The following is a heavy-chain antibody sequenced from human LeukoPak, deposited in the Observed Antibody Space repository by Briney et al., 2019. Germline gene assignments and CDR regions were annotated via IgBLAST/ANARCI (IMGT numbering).Heavy chain of an antibody. CDR3: ARDILYNWNYNWYFDL. CDR1: GGSISSYY. Sequence: SETLSLTCTVSGGSISSYYWSWIRQPPGKGLEWIGYIYYSGSTNYNPSLKSRVTISVDTSKNQFSLKLSSVTAADTAVYYCARDILYNWNYNWYFDLWGRGTLVTVSS. CDR2: IYYSGST. D-gene: IGHD1-7*01. V-gene: IGHV4-59*01. J-gene: IGHJ2*01.